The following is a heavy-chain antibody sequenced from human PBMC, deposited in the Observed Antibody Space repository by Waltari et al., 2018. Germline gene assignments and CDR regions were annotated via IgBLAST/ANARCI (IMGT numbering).Heavy chain of an antibody. CDR3: ARFGLALDL. CDR1: KFTVTKHA. J-gene: IGHJ3*01. V-gene: IGHV3-23*03. D-gene: IGHD3-16*01. Sequence: VQPGGSLRLSCAASKFTVTKHAMSWVRQAPGKGLEWVSVIYSGGRTDFGDSVKGRFTMSRDDSKNTVYLQMNSLRPEDTALYYCARFGLALDLWGQGTMVTVSS. CDR2: IYSGGRT.